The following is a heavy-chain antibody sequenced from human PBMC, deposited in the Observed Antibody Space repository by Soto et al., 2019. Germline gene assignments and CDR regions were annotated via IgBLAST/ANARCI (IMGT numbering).Heavy chain of an antibody. Sequence: EMQLVPSGGGLVQPGRSLRLSCAASGLAFEDYAMHWVRQVPGKGLEWVSGISWVSGTIGYADSVKGRFTISRDNAKTSLYLNMNSLRAEETALYFCAKDSRRFYYDDTSSGYFDLWGRGTLVSVSS. CDR3: AKDSRRFYYDDTSSGYFDL. CDR1: GLAFEDYA. CDR2: ISWVSGTI. J-gene: IGHJ2*01. V-gene: IGHV3-9*01. D-gene: IGHD3-22*01.